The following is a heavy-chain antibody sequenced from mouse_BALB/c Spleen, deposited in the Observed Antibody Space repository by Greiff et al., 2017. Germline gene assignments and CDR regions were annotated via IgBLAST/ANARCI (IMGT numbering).Heavy chain of an antibody. J-gene: IGHJ4*01. D-gene: IGHD4-1*02. CDR3: ASERPNWDVYAMDY. CDR1: GFSLTSYG. V-gene: IGHV2-9*02. Sequence: VQLQQSGPGLVAPSQSLSITCTVSGFSLTSYGVHWVRQPPGKGLEWLGVIWAGGSTNYNSALMSRLSISKDNSKSQVFLKMNSLQTDDTAMYYCASERPNWDVYAMDYWGQGTSVTVSS. CDR2: IWAGGST.